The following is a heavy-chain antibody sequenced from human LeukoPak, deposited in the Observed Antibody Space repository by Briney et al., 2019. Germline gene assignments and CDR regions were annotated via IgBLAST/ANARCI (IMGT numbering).Heavy chain of an antibody. CDR1: GGSISSYY. J-gene: IGHJ5*02. Sequence: SETLSLTCTVSGGSISSYYWSWIRQPPGKGLEWIGYIYYSGSTNYKPSLKSRVTISVDKSKNQFSLKLSSVTAADTAVYYCARGYSSMEFDPWGQGTLVTVSS. CDR3: ARGYSSMEFDP. V-gene: IGHV4-59*12. D-gene: IGHD6-13*01. CDR2: IYYSGST.